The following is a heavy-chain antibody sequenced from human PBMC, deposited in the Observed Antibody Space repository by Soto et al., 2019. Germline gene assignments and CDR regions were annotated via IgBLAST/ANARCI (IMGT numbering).Heavy chain of an antibody. Sequence: EVQLVESGGGLVQPGGSLRLSCAASGFTFSSYWMTWVRQAPGKGLEWVANLKQDGSEKNYVDSVKGRFTISRDNAQNSLYLQMNSLRAEDTAVYYCARDRAMDDYWGQGTLVTVSS. CDR2: LKQDGSEK. J-gene: IGHJ4*02. CDR3: ARDRAMDDY. D-gene: IGHD5-18*01. CDR1: GFTFSSYW. V-gene: IGHV3-7*05.